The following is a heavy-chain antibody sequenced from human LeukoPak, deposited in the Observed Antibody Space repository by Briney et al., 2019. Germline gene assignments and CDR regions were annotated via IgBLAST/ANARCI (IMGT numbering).Heavy chain of an antibody. V-gene: IGHV4-39*07. D-gene: IGHD3-22*01. CDR1: GGSISSSSYY. J-gene: IGHJ4*02. CDR2: IYYSGST. CDR3: ARSITMIVVVITTGYYFDY. Sequence: PSETLSLTCTVSGGSISSSSYYWGWLRQPPGKGLEWIGSIYYSGSTYYNPSLKSRVTISVDTSKNQFSLMLSSVTAADTAVYYCARSITMIVVVITTGYYFDYWGQGTLVTVSS.